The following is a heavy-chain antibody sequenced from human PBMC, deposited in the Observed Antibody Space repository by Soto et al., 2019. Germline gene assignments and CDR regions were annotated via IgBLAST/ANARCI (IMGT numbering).Heavy chain of an antibody. D-gene: IGHD2-2*01. Sequence: PSETLSLTCTVSGDSNGSSSYYWGWIRQSPGKGLEWIGSIFFSGITYYNPSLQSRVTMSVDTSNNQFSLKLNSVTAADTAMYYCTRRWYCATTSCQKYFDYWGQGTMVTVSS. J-gene: IGHJ4*02. V-gene: IGHV4-39*01. CDR1: GDSNGSSSYY. CDR3: TRRWYCATTSCQKYFDY. CDR2: IFFSGIT.